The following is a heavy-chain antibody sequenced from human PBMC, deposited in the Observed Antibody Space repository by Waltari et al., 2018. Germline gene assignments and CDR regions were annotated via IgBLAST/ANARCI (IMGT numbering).Heavy chain of an antibody. CDR3: AREVFYGDYIWFDP. CDR2: IYHSGST. J-gene: IGHJ5*02. D-gene: IGHD4-17*01. CDR1: GGSISSGGYS. Sequence: QLQLQESGSGLVKPSQTLSLTCAVSGGSISSGGYSWSWIRQPPGKGLEWIGYIYHSGSTYYTPSLKSRVTISVDRSKNQFSLKLSSVTAADTAVYYCAREVFYGDYIWFDPWGQGTLVTVSS. V-gene: IGHV4-30-2*01.